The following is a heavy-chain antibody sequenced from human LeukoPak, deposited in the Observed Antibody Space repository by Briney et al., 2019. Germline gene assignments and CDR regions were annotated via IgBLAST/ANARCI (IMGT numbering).Heavy chain of an antibody. CDR3: TRGEEMATITTTLDFDY. J-gene: IGHJ4*02. V-gene: IGHV3-49*04. CDR2: IRSKAYGGTT. CDR1: GFTFGDYA. D-gene: IGHD5-24*01. Sequence: PAGSLSLSCTASGFTFGDYAMSWVRKPPAPGLGLVCFIRSKAYGGTTEYAASVKRRFTITRDDSKSNAYLQMNSLKTEDTAVYYYTRGEEMATITTTLDFDYWGQGTLVTVSS.